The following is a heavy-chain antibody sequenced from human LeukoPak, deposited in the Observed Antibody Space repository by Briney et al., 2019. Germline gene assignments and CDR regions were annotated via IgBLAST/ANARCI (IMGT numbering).Heavy chain of an antibody. D-gene: IGHD3-10*01. Sequence: GGPLKISFKVSGSGFTTSWIGWGRRMPGKGLGWMGIIYPGDSDTRYSPSFQGQVTISADKSISTAYLQWSSLKASDTAMYYCARRLWFGELDYFDYWGQGTLVTVSS. CDR1: GSGFTTSW. CDR3: ARRLWFGELDYFDY. V-gene: IGHV5-51*01. CDR2: IYPGDSDT. J-gene: IGHJ4*02.